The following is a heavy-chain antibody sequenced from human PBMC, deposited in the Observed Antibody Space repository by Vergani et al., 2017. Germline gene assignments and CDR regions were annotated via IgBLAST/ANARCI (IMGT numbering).Heavy chain of an antibody. CDR1: GGSISSGGYY. D-gene: IGHD3-22*01. V-gene: IGHV4-31*03. CDR3: ARDYYDSSGYYYGFDY. CDR2: IYYSGST. J-gene: IGHJ4*02. Sequence: QVQLQESGPGLVKPSQTLSLTCTVSGGSISSGGYYWSWIRQHPGKGLEWIGYIYYSGSTYYNPSLKSRVTISVDTSKNQFSLKLSSVTAADTAVYYCARDYYDSSGYYYGFDYWGQGTLVTVSS.